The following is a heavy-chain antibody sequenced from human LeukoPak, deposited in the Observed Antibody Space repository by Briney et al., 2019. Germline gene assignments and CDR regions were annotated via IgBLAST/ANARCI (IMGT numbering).Heavy chain of an antibody. V-gene: IGHV3-7*03. CDR3: AKGGDYSNLLYFDY. Sequence: GSLRLSCAASGFTFSRYWMSWVRQVPRKGLEWVANIKQDGGEIYYVDSVKGRFTISRDNAKSSLYLQMNSLRAGDTAVYYCAKGGDYSNLLYFDYWGQGTLVTVSS. CDR1: GFTFSRYW. D-gene: IGHD4-11*01. CDR2: IKQDGGEI. J-gene: IGHJ4*02.